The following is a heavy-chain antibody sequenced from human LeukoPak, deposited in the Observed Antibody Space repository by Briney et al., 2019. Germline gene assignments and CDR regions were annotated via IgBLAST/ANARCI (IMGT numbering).Heavy chain of an antibody. CDR1: GFTFSNAW. D-gene: IGHD6-6*01. CDR2: ISGSGGST. V-gene: IGHV3-23*01. CDR3: AKDLYSSSIGWFDP. J-gene: IGHJ5*02. Sequence: GGSLRLSCAASGFTFSNAWMSWVRQAPGKGLEWVSAISGSGGSTYYADSVKGRFTISRDNSKNTLYLQMNSLRAEDTAVYYCAKDLYSSSIGWFDPWGQGTLVTVSS.